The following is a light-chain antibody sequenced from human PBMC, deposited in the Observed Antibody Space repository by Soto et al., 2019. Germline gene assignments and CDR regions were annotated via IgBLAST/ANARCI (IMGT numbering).Light chain of an antibody. CDR1: SSDVGGYNY. J-gene: IGLJ2*01. CDR3: SSYTGSSTNTVV. CDR2: EVS. V-gene: IGLV2-14*01. Sequence: QSALTQPASVSGSPGQSITISCTGTSSDVGGYNYVSWYQQHPGKAPKLMIFEVSNRPSGVSNRFSGSKSGNTASLTISGLQAEDEAEYYCSSYTGSSTNTVVFGGGTKLTVL.